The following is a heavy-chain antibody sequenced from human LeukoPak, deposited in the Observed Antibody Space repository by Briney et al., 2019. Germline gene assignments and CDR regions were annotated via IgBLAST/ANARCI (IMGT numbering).Heavy chain of an antibody. Sequence: SETLSLTCTVSGGSISSSSYYWGWIRQPPGKGLEWIGSIYYSGSTYYNPSLKSRVTISVDTSKNQFSLKLSSVTAADTAVYYCARVGGSGWYTNDAFDIWGQGKMVTVSS. J-gene: IGHJ3*02. CDR3: ARVGGSGWYTNDAFDI. CDR1: GGSISSSSYY. D-gene: IGHD6-19*01. CDR2: IYYSGST. V-gene: IGHV4-39*01.